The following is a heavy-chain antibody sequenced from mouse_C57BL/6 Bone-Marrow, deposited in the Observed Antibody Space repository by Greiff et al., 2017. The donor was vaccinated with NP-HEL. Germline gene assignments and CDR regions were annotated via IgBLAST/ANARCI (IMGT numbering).Heavy chain of an antibody. J-gene: IGHJ3*01. Sequence: QVHVKQSGAELVKPGASVKLSCKASGYTFTSYWMHWVKQRPGRGLEWIGRIDPNSGGTKYNEKFKSKATLTVDKPSSTAYMQLSSLTSEDSAVYYCAVYYGNYAWFAYWGQGTLVTVAA. CDR1: GYTFTSYW. D-gene: IGHD2-1*01. CDR2: IDPNSGGT. CDR3: AVYYGNYAWFAY. V-gene: IGHV1-72*01.